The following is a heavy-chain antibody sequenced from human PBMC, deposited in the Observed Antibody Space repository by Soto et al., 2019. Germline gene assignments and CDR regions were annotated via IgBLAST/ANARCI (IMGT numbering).Heavy chain of an antibody. Sequence: EVQLVESGGGLVQPGGSLRLSCAASGFTFNNYWMTWVRQAPGQGLEWVANIMKDGSLTEYVDLVKGRFTISRDNVKNSLDLQMDRLRVVDTAIYYCVRNDGWYRLDSWGQGSLVIVSS. CDR3: VRNDGWYRLDS. CDR1: GFTFNNYW. V-gene: IGHV3-7*04. D-gene: IGHD6-19*01. CDR2: IMKDGSLT. J-gene: IGHJ4*02.